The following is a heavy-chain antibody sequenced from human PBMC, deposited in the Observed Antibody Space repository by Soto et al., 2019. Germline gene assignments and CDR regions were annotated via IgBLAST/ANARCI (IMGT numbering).Heavy chain of an antibody. V-gene: IGHV4-30-2*01. D-gene: IGHD2-21*02. CDR2: IYQSGST. Sequence: SETLSITCAVSVGSISSGGYAWAWIRQPPGKGLEWVGYIYQSGSTYYNPSLKSRVTIAADRSKNQFSLNLASVTAADTAVYYCARSYSGGDAYFDYWGQGTVVTVSS. CDR1: VGSISSGGYA. CDR3: ARSYSGGDAYFDY. J-gene: IGHJ4*02.